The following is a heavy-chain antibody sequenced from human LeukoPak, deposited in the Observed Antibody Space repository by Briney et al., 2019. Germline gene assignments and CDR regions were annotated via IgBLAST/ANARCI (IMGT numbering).Heavy chain of an antibody. Sequence: PGGSLRLSCAASGFTLRSYWMHWVRHAPGRGLVWVSRINSDGISTTYADSVKGRFTISRDNAKNTLYLQMYSLRAEDTAVYYCARDPDRSGWSTFEYWGQGTLVTVSS. D-gene: IGHD6-19*01. CDR3: ARDPDRSGWSTFEY. V-gene: IGHV3-74*01. CDR1: GFTLRSYW. J-gene: IGHJ4*02. CDR2: INSDGIST.